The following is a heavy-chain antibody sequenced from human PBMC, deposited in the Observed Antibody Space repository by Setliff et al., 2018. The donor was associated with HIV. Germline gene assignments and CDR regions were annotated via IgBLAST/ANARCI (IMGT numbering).Heavy chain of an antibody. D-gene: IGHD6-6*01. CDR3: ARAEQLALGDYYYMDV. Sequence: SETLSLTCTVSGGSISSDNYYWSWIRQPAGKGLEWIGRMYTSGSTNYNPSLKSRVTISVDTSKRQFSLKLSSVTAADTAVYYCARAEQLALGDYYYMDVWGKGTTVTVSS. CDR2: MYTSGST. CDR1: GGSISSDNYY. J-gene: IGHJ6*03. V-gene: IGHV4-61*02.